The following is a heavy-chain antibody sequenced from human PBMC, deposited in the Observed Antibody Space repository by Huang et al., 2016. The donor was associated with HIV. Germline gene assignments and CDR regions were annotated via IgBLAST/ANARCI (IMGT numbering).Heavy chain of an antibody. V-gene: IGHV3-74*01. Sequence: EVQLVESGGGLVQPGGSLSLSCVASGFTFSSYWMHWVRQAPGKGRVGVSRSNSDGSSTSYADAVKGRFTISRDNAKNTLYLQMNSLRAEDTAVYYCARDSQQWLVEDYWGQGTLVTVSS. CDR3: ARDSQQWLVEDY. CDR2: SNSDGSST. CDR1: GFTFSSYW. J-gene: IGHJ4*02. D-gene: IGHD6-19*01.